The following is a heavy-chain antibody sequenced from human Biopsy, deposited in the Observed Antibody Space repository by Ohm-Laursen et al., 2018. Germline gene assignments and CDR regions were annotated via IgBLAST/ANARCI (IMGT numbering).Heavy chain of an antibody. V-gene: IGHV2-5*08. D-gene: IGHD5-18*01. CDR1: GGSVNSYSW. J-gene: IGHJ4*02. CDR2: IYWNNDK. Sequence: TLSLTCIVSGGSVNSYSWSWIRQPPGKALEWLAIIYWNNDKHFSPSLRSRLTITKDTSRNQVVLTVTNMDPVDTATYSCAHARGYSYGYSYFDSWGQGTLVTVSS. CDR3: AHARGYSYGYSYFDS.